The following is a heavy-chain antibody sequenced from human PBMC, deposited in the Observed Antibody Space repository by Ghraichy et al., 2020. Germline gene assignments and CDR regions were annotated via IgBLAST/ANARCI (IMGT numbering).Heavy chain of an antibody. CDR1: GFTFSFYW. Sequence: GGSLRLSCAASGFTFSFYWMSWIRQAPGKGPEWVANINQDGSEKYYVDSVKGRFAISRDNAKNSLYLQMNSLRAEDTAVYYCVVYSSGRYQGYYYWGQGTLATVSS. CDR2: INQDGSEK. D-gene: IGHD6-19*01. J-gene: IGHJ4*02. V-gene: IGHV3-7*01. CDR3: VVYSSGRYQGYYY.